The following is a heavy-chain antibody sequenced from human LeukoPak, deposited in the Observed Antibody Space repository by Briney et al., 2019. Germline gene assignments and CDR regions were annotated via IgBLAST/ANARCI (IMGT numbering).Heavy chain of an antibody. CDR2: ISSSGSTI. CDR1: GFTFSSYE. Sequence: GGSLRLSCAASGFTFSSYEMNWVRQAPEKGLEWVSYISSSGSTIYYADSVKGRFTISRDNAKNSLYLQMNSLRAEDTAVYYCAELGITMIGGVWGKGATVTISS. V-gene: IGHV3-48*03. D-gene: IGHD3-10*02. CDR3: AELGITMIGGV. J-gene: IGHJ6*04.